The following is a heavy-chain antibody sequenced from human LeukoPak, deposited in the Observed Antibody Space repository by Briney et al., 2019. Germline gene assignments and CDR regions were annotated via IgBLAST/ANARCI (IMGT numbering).Heavy chain of an antibody. CDR3: ARDGDAVSAAIAGAFDL. CDR2: IYYGGTT. D-gene: IGHD2-2*01. Sequence: PSQTLSLTCTVSGGSISSARHYWSWIRQLPGKGLEWIGCIYYGGTTYYHPSLKSRVTISADTSKNQISLRLRSVTAADTAMFYCARDGDAVSAAIAGAFDLWGRGTMVTVSS. V-gene: IGHV4-31*03. CDR1: GGSISSARHY. J-gene: IGHJ3*01.